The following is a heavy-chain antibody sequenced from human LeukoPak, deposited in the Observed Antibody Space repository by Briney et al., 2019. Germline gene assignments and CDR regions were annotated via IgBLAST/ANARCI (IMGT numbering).Heavy chain of an antibody. CDR2: INPDSGVT. J-gene: IGHJ4*02. CDR3: ISVLGAASRDY. Sequence: GASVKVSCKASGYSFTDYYVHWVRQAPGQGLEWMGWINPDSGVTHSAQNFQGRVTMTRDTSITTAYMELSSLKTEDTAVYYCISVLGAASRDYWGQGTLVTVSS. CDR1: GYSFTDYY. D-gene: IGHD2-15*01. V-gene: IGHV1-2*02.